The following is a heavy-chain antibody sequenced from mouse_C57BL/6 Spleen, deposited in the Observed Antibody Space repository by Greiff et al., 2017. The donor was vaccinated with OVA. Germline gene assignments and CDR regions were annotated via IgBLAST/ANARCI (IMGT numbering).Heavy chain of an antibody. CDR3: ARERSAAWVKDAMDY. V-gene: IGHV5-4*01. D-gene: IGHD1-3*01. CDR1: GFTFSSYA. J-gene: IGHJ4*01. CDR2: ISHGGSYT. Sequence: EVHLVQSGGGLVKPGASLKLSCAASGFTFSSYAMSWVRQTPEKSLEWVATISHGGSYTYYTDNVKGPFPITTDNAKNKLYMQISHLKSGDTAMYDCARERSAAWVKDAMDYWGQGASVTVSS.